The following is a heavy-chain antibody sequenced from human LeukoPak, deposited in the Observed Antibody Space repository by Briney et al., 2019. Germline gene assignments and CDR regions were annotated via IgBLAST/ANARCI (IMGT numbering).Heavy chain of an antibody. Sequence: PGRSLRLSCAASGFTFSSYAMHWVRQAPGKGLEWVAVISYDGSNKYYADSVKDRFTISRDNSKNTLYLQMNSLRAKDTAVYYCARARDSSGYYRDYYYYYGMDVWGQGTTVTVSS. CDR1: GFTFSSYA. J-gene: IGHJ6*02. V-gene: IGHV3-30-3*01. CDR2: ISYDGSNK. CDR3: ARARDSSGYYRDYYYYYGMDV. D-gene: IGHD3-22*01.